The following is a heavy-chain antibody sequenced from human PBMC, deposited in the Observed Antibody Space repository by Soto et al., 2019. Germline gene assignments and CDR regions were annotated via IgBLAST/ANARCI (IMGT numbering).Heavy chain of an antibody. CDR1: GGSISSGAYY. D-gene: IGHD3-10*02. J-gene: IGHJ1*01. Sequence: PSETLSLTCTVSGGSISSGAYYWSWIRQHPGKGLEWIGYIYYSGSTYYNPSLKSRVTISVDTSKNQFSLKLSSVTAADTAVYYCARGEPRITMVGDECLQHWGQGSLVTVSS. CDR3: ARGEPRITMVGDECLQH. CDR2: IYYSGST. V-gene: IGHV4-31*03.